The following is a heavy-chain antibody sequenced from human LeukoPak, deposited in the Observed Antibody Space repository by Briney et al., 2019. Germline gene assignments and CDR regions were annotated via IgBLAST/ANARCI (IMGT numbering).Heavy chain of an antibody. CDR2: INHSGGT. V-gene: IGHV4-34*01. J-gene: IGHJ4*02. CDR3: ARDRGTWNDDGFDY. D-gene: IGHD1-1*01. Sequence: PSETLSLTCAVYGGSFSGYYWSWIRQPPGKGLEWIGEINHSGGTNYNPSLKSRVTMSVDTSKNQFSLKLSSVTAADTAVYYCARDRGTWNDDGFDYWGQGTLVTVSS. CDR1: GGSFSGYY.